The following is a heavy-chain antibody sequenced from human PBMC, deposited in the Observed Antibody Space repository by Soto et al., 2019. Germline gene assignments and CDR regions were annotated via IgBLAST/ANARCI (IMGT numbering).Heavy chain of an antibody. Sequence: QLQLQESGPGLVKPSETLSLTCTVSGGSISSSSYYWGWIRQPPGKGLERIGSIYYSGSTYYTPSLQIRITLTGGATRSLFSLKLGSVPAAAMAVYLWAGGFGKLPSWFDPWAQGTRVTVST. CDR2: IYYSGST. V-gene: IGHV4-39*01. CDR3: AGGFGKLPSWFDP. J-gene: IGHJ5*02. CDR1: GGSISSSSYY. D-gene: IGHD3-10*01.